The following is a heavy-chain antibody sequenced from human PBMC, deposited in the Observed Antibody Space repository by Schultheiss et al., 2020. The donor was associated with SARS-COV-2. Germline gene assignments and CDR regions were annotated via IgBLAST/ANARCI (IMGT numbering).Heavy chain of an antibody. V-gene: IGHV4-39*07. CDR2: VSYSGDT. CDR1: GGSISSDSHH. CDR3: ARVGVGVIDY. D-gene: IGHD3-16*02. Sequence: SQTLSLTCSVSGGSISSDSHHWSWIRQPPGKGLEWIGTVSYSGDTYYNPSLKSRVTMSVDTSKNQFSLKLSSVTAADTAVYYCARVGVGVIDYWGQGTLVTVSS. J-gene: IGHJ4*02.